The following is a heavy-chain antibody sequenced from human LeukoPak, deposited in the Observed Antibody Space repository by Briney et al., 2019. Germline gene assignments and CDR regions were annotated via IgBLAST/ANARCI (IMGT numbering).Heavy chain of an antibody. Sequence: TGGSLRLSCAASGFTFSSYWLTWVRQAPGKGLEWVSYISSSGSTIYYADSVKGRFTISRDNAKNSLYLQMNSLRAEDTAVYYCARDGETHYYYYMDVWGKGTTVTISS. CDR3: ARDGETHYYYYMDV. V-gene: IGHV3-48*04. CDR1: GFTFSSYW. J-gene: IGHJ6*03. CDR2: ISSSGSTI. D-gene: IGHD3-10*01.